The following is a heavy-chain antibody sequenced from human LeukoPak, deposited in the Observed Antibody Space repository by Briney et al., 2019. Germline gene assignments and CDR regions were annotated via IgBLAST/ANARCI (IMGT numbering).Heavy chain of an antibody. V-gene: IGHV5-51*01. D-gene: IGHD3-10*01. CDR3: AREAYGSGSPLDY. CDR1: GYSFTSYW. Sequence: GESLKISCKGSGYSFTSYWIGWVRRMPGKGLEWMGIIYPGDSETGYSPSFQGQVTISADKSVSTAYLQWSSLKASDTAMYYCAREAYGSGSPLDYWGQGTLVTVSS. J-gene: IGHJ4*02. CDR2: IYPGDSET.